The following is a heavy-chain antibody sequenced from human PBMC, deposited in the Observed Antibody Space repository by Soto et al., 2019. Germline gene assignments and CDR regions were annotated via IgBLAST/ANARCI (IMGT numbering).Heavy chain of an antibody. J-gene: IGHJ4*02. CDR2: IYPSGGST. CDR3: ARDSNRWSFDY. CDR1: GYTFANYH. V-gene: IGHV1-46*03. D-gene: IGHD2-2*01. Sequence: ASVKVSCKASGYTFANYHMHWVRQAPGQGLEWMGIIYPSGGSTTYAQRFQGRVTMTRDTSTSIVYMELSSLRSEDTAVYYCARDSNRWSFDYWGQGTLVTVSS.